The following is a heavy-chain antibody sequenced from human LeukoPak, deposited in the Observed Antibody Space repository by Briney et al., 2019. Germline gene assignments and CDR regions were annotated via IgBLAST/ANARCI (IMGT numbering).Heavy chain of an antibody. Sequence: PGGSLRLSCAASGFTVSSNYMSWVRQAPGKGLEWVSVIYSGGSTYYADSVKGRFTTSRHNSKNTLYLQMNSLRAEDTAVYYCARDVDGYNAGAFDPWGQGTLVTVSS. V-gene: IGHV3-53*04. CDR1: GFTVSSNY. J-gene: IGHJ5*02. CDR3: ARDVDGYNAGAFDP. D-gene: IGHD5-24*01. CDR2: IYSGGST.